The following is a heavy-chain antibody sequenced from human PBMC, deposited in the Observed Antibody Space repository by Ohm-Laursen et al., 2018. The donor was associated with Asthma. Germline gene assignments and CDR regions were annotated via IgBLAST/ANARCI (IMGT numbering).Heavy chain of an antibody. J-gene: IGHJ4*02. V-gene: IGHV4-31*03. CDR1: GAPVASGAHY. Sequence: TLSLTCTVSGAPVASGAHYWTWVRQPPGEALEWIGNIFFTGSTDYHPSLSSRLTISVDTSRNQFSLKLTSVTAADTAVYYCARVNYGGPLDYWGPGALVTVSS. CDR3: ARVNYGGPLDY. CDR2: IFFTGST. D-gene: IGHD4-23*01.